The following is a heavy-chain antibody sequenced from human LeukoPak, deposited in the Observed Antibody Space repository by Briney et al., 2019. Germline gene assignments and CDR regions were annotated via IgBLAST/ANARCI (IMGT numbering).Heavy chain of an antibody. V-gene: IGHV3-21*01. CDR3: ARGTNYGDY. CDR2: ITGSSDYI. Sequence: GGSLSLSFAACELNFRTYTMNGVRQAPGKGLEWVSSITGSSDYIYYADSVKGRFTFSTNNAKTSLFLHMVSQSAKFTAVYYFARGTNYGDYWGQGTLVTVSS. CDR1: ELNFRTYT. J-gene: IGHJ4*02. D-gene: IGHD1-7*01.